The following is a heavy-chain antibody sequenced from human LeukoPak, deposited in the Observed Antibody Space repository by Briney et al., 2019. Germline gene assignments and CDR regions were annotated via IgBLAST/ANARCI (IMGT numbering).Heavy chain of an antibody. CDR2: INPSGGST. Sequence: ASVKVSCKASGYTFTSYYMHWVRQAPGQGLEWMGIINPSGGSTSYAQKFQGRVTMTRDMSTSTAYMELRSLRSDDTAVYYCARESSRYSSSWYRWFDPWGQGTLVTVSS. J-gene: IGHJ5*02. D-gene: IGHD6-13*01. CDR3: ARESSRYSSSWYRWFDP. CDR1: GYTFTSYY. V-gene: IGHV1-46*01.